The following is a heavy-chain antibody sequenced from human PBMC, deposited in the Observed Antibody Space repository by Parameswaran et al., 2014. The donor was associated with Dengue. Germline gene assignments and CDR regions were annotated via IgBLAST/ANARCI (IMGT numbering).Heavy chain of an antibody. CDR2: ISAYNGNT. Sequence: SWVRQAPGQGLEWMGWISAYNGNTNYAQKLQGRVTMTTDTSTSTAYMELRSLRSDDTAVYYCARDSGSQSDFDYWGQGTLVTVSS. V-gene: IGHV1-18*01. CDR3: ARDSGSQSDFDY. D-gene: IGHD1-26*01. J-gene: IGHJ4*02.